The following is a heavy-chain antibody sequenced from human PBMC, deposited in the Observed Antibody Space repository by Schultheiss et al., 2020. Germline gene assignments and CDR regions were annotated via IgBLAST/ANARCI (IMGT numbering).Heavy chain of an antibody. V-gene: IGHV3-30*01. J-gene: IGHJ4*02. CDR3: ARDLIPQRRFLEWLVIDY. Sequence: GGSLRLSCAASGFTFSSYAMHWVRQAPGKGLEWVAVISYDGSNKYYADSVKGRFTISRDNSKNTLYLQMNSLRAEDTAVYYCARDLIPQRRFLEWLVIDYWGEGTLVNVSS. CDR1: GFTFSSYA. D-gene: IGHD3-3*01. CDR2: ISYDGSNK.